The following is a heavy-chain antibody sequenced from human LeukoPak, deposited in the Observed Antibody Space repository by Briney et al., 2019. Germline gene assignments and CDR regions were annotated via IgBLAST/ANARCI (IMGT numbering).Heavy chain of an antibody. J-gene: IGHJ4*02. CDR2: IWYDGSNK. Sequence: GRSPRLSCAASGFTFSSYGMHWVRQAPGKGLEWVAVIWYDGSNKYYADSVKGRFTISRDNSKNTLYLQMNSLRAEDTAVYYCARVGDYGDYDYWGQGTLVTVSS. D-gene: IGHD4-17*01. CDR1: GFTFSSYG. V-gene: IGHV3-33*01. CDR3: ARVGDYGDYDY.